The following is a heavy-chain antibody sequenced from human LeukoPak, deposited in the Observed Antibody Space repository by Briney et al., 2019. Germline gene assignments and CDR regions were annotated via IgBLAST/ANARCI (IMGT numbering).Heavy chain of an antibody. D-gene: IGHD5-18*01. CDR3: ASLDVDTAMVTMGY. CDR1: GFPFSRYE. J-gene: IGHJ4*02. V-gene: IGHV3-48*03. Sequence: GGSLRLSCAASGFPFSRYEMNWVRQAPGQGLEWVSYISSSGSTIYYADSVKGRFTISRDNAKNSLYLQMNSLRAEDTAVYYCASLDVDTAMVTMGYWGQGTLVTVSS. CDR2: ISSSGSTI.